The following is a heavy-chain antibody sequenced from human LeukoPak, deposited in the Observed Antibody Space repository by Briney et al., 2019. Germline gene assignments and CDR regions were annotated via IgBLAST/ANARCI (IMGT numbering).Heavy chain of an antibody. Sequence: GGSLSLSCAASGFTFSDYYMSWIRQAPGKGLEWVSYISSRSSDTNYADSVKGRFTISRDNAKNSLYLQMNSLRAEDTAVYYCTSVGSSGSVDYWGQGTLVTVSS. D-gene: IGHD1-1*01. CDR1: GFTFSDYY. V-gene: IGHV3-11*06. CDR3: TSVGSSGSVDY. J-gene: IGHJ4*02. CDR2: ISSRSSDT.